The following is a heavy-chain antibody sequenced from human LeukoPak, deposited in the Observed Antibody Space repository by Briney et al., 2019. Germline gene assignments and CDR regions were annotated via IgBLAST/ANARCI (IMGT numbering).Heavy chain of an antibody. CDR3: ASQQSFHYYYMDV. Sequence: GGSLRLSCAASGFTFSSYWMHWVRQAPGKGLVWVSSINADGSSTSYADSMKGRFTISRDNAKNTLYLQMNSLRAEDTAVYYCASQQSFHYYYMDVWGKGTTVTVSS. CDR2: INADGSST. J-gene: IGHJ6*03. CDR1: GFTFSSYW. D-gene: IGHD2/OR15-2a*01. V-gene: IGHV3-74*01.